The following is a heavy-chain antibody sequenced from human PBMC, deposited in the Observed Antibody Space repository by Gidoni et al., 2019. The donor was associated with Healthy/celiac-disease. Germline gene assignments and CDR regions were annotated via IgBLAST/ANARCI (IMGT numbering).Heavy chain of an antibody. J-gene: IGHJ4*02. CDR2: IIPILCIA. CDR3: ASTRGYSGYDNHFDY. CDR1: GGTCSSYT. V-gene: IGHV1-69*02. D-gene: IGHD5-12*01. Sequence: QVQLVQAGAEVKKPGSTGKVSCKASGGTCSSYTISWVRQAPGQGLEWMGRIIPILCIAHSAQKFQGRVTIPADKSTSTAYLELSSLRSEDTAVYYCASTRGYSGYDNHFDYWGPGTLVTVSS.